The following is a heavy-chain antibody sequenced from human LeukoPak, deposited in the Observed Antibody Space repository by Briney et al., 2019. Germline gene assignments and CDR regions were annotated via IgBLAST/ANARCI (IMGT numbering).Heavy chain of an antibody. J-gene: IGHJ4*01. Sequence: ASVKLSCAVSGDTFTSYGISWVRQAPGQGLEWMGWIFAYNGNTNYAQKLQGRVNMTTDTNTNTSYMQLTRLRSDETAVYYGVRNDDYVWGTYRNFDDWGQGTLVTVSS. CDR3: VRNDDYVWGTYRNFDD. V-gene: IGHV1-18*01. CDR2: IFAYNGNT. D-gene: IGHD3-16*02. CDR1: GDTFTSYG.